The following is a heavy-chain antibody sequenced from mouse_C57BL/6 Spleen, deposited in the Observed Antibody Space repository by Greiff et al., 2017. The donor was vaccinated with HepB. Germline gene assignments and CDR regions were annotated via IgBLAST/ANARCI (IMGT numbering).Heavy chain of an antibody. V-gene: IGHV7-3*01. CDR3: ARYFSILRYFDY. CDR2: IRNKANGYTT. Sequence: EVQVVESGGGLVQPGGSLSLSCAASGFTFTDYYMSWVRQPPGKALEWLGFIRNKANGYTTEYSASVEGRFTISRDNSQSILYLQMNALRAEDSATYNCARYFSILRYFDYWGQGTTLTVSS. J-gene: IGHJ2*01. CDR1: GFTFTDYY.